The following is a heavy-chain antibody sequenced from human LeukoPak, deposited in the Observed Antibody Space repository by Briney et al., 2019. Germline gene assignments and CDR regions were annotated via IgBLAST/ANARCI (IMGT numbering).Heavy chain of an antibody. V-gene: IGHV1-24*01. CDR1: GYTLTELY. Sequence: ASVKVSCKVSGYTLTELYMHWVRQAPGKGLEWMGGFDPEDGETIYAQKFQGRVTMTEDTSTDTAYMELSSLRSEDTAVYYCATRKLTMVRGVPFDYWGQGTLVTVSS. D-gene: IGHD3-10*01. CDR3: ATRKLTMVRGVPFDY. CDR2: FDPEDGET. J-gene: IGHJ4*02.